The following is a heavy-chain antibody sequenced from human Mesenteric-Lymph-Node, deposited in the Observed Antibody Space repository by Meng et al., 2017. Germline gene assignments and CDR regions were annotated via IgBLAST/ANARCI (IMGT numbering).Heavy chain of an antibody. Sequence: GQLKQWGGGLFEPSETLSLTYAVNGGSLSGAYWNWIRQPPGKGLEWIGEIIHGGSPSYNPSLKSRVTISIDTSKNQLSLMLSSVTAADTAVYYCARRPTGIDYWGQGTLVTVSS. J-gene: IGHJ4*02. D-gene: IGHD2-8*02. CDR3: ARRPTGIDY. V-gene: IGHV4-34*12. CDR2: IIHGGSP. CDR1: GGSLSGAY.